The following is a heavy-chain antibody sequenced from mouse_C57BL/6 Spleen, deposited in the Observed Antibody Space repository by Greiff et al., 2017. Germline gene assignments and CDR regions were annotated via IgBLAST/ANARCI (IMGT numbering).Heavy chain of an antibody. V-gene: IGHV1-52*01. CDR1: GYTFTSYW. D-gene: IGHD2-4*01. J-gene: IGHJ1*03. CDR3: ARGDYDGWYFDV. Sequence: QVQLQQSGAELVRPGSSVKLSCKASGYTFTSYWMHWVKQRPIQGLEWIGNIDPSDSETHYNQKFKDKATLTVDKSSSTAYMQLSSLTSEDSAVYYCARGDYDGWYFDVWGTGTTVTVSS. CDR2: IDPSDSET.